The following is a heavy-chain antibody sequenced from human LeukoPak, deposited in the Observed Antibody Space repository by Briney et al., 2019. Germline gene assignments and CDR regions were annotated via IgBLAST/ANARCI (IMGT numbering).Heavy chain of an antibody. CDR1: GGSISSSNW. V-gene: IGHV4-4*02. CDR3: ARDAAILVSPDYSHELYYYYMDV. CDR2: IYHIGST. D-gene: IGHD4-11*01. J-gene: IGHJ6*03. Sequence: SGTLSLTCAVSGGSISSSNWWSWVRQPPGKGLEWIGEIYHIGSTNYNPSLKSRVTISVDKSKNQFSLKLSSVTAADTAVYYCARDAAILVSPDYSHELYYYYMDVWGKGTTVTVSS.